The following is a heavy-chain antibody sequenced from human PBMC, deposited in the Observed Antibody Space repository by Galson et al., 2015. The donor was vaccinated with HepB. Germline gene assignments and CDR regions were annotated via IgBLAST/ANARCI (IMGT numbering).Heavy chain of an antibody. V-gene: IGHV1-8*01. CDR3: ARVSAWLHFDF. Sequence: SVKVSCKASGYIFTSYDINWVRQATGQGLEWMGWTNPNSGNAGYAQKFQGRVTMTRDISTSTAYMELSSLRFDDTAVYYCARVSAWLHFDFWGQGTLVTFPP. CDR2: TNPNSGNA. J-gene: IGHJ4*02. CDR1: GYIFTSYD. D-gene: IGHD6-19*01.